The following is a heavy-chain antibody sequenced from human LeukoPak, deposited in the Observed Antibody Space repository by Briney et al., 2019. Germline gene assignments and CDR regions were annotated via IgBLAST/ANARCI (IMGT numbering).Heavy chain of an antibody. J-gene: IGHJ5*02. CDR2: IYYTGST. D-gene: IGHD3-22*01. CDR1: GGSITGYH. V-gene: IGHV4-59*01. CDR3: ARQQNYYDGSGYYYAWFDP. Sequence: PSETLSLTCAVSGGSITGYHWTWLRQRPGKGLEWIGFIYYTGSTDYNPSFKGRVTISIGTSKNQFSLNLYSVTAADTAVYFCARQQNYYDGSGYYYAWFDPWGQGTLVTVSS.